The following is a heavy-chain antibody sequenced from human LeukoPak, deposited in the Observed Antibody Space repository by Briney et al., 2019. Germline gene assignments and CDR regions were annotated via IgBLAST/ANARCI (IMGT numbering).Heavy chain of an antibody. V-gene: IGHV3-66*01. CDR2: IDTGGRT. Sequence: GGSLRLSCAASGFTVNSNDMSWVRQAPGKGLEWVSVIDTGGRTYYADSVKGRFTISTDNSKNTLDLQMDSLSAEDTAVYYCAREEARWEWFDPWGQGTLVTVSS. D-gene: IGHD1-26*01. CDR3: AREEARWEWFDP. J-gene: IGHJ5*02. CDR1: GFTVNSND.